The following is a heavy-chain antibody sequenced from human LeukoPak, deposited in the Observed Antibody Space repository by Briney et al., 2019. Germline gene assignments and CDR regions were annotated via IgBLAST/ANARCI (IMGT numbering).Heavy chain of an antibody. D-gene: IGHD2-21*02. CDR2: IHTSGST. J-gene: IGHJ4*02. V-gene: IGHV4-4*07. Sequence: PSETLSLTCTVSGGSISSYYWTWIRRPAGKGLEWIGRIHTSGSTNYNPSLKSRVTMSVDTSNNQFSLKLTSVTAADTAVYYCARETEVPAGRSWDFWGQGTLVTVSS. CDR1: GGSISSYY. CDR3: ARETEVPAGRSWDF.